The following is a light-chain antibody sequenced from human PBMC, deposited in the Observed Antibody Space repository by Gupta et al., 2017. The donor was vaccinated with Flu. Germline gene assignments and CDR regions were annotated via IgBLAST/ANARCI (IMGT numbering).Light chain of an antibody. CDR3: SSYTSGSTLVVA. CDR2: DVS. CDR1: TSDVGGYNS. Sequence: QSALPHPASVSGSPGQSITISCTGTTSDVGGYNSVSWYQQRPGTAPKLMIYDVSNRPSGISNRFSGSKSGNTASLTISGLQAEDEADYYCSSYTSGSTLVVAFGGGTKLTVL. V-gene: IGLV2-14*01. J-gene: IGLJ2*01.